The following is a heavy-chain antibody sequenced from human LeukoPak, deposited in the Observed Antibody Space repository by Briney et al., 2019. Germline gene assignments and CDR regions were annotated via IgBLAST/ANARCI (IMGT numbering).Heavy chain of an antibody. V-gene: IGHV4-59*01. CDR1: GGSISSYY. CDR3: ARDLSGDYFDY. D-gene: IGHD7-27*01. J-gene: IGHJ4*02. CDR2: IYYSGST. Sequence: PSETLSLTCTVSGGSISSYYWSWIRQPPGKGLEWIGYIYYSGSTNYNPSLKSRVTISVDTSKNQFSLKLSSETAADTAVYYCARDLSGDYFDYWGQGTLVTVSS.